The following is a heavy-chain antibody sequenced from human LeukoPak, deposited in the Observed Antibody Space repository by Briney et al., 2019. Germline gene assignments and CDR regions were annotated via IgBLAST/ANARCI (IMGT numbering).Heavy chain of an antibody. Sequence: PGGSLRLSCAASGFTFSNAWMNWVRQAPGKGLEWVGRIKSKTGGGTTDYAAPVKGRSTISRDDSKNTLYLQMNSLKTEDTAVYYCTTEWVTTGAFDIWGQGTMVTVSS. J-gene: IGHJ3*02. CDR3: TTEWVTTGAFDI. D-gene: IGHD4-17*01. V-gene: IGHV3-15*07. CDR2: IKSKTGGGTT. CDR1: GFTFSNAW.